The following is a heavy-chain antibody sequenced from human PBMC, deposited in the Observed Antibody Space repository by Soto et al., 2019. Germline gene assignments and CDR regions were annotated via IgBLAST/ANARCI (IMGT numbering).Heavy chain of an antibody. CDR1: GGTFSRHS. CDR3: ARDLTSVRGS. D-gene: IGHD3-10*01. CDR2: IIPIFDAT. V-gene: IGHV1-69*01. J-gene: IGHJ4*02. Sequence: QVQMVQSGAEVKKPGSSARVSCKVSGGTFSRHSISWVRQAPGQGLEWMGGIIPIFDATQYAQKFQGRLTITADESTTTFPMDLSGLRPEDKAIYYCARDLTSVRGSWGQGTLVTVS.